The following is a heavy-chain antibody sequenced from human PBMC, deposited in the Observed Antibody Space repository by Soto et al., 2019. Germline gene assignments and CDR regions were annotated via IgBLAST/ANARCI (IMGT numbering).Heavy chain of an antibody. Sequence: QVQLQQWGAGLLKPSETLSLTCAVYGGSFSGYYLTWIRQPPGTGLEWIGEINHSGSTNYNQSLKSRVTISVDTSKNQFSLKLTSVTAADTAVYYCARDKITGLFDYWGQGPLVTVSS. CDR3: ARDKITGLFDY. V-gene: IGHV4-34*01. CDR1: GGSFSGYY. J-gene: IGHJ4*02. D-gene: IGHD2-8*02. CDR2: INHSGST.